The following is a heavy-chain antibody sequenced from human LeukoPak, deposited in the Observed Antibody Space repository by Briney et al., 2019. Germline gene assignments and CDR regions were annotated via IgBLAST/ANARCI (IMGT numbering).Heavy chain of an antibody. CDR1: GFTFSRYS. V-gene: IGHV3-21*01. CDR2: ISISSNYI. Sequence: PGGSLRLSCAASGFTFSRYSMNWVRQAPGKGLEWVSSISISSNYIYYADSVKGRFTISRDNAKNSLYLQMNSLRAEDTAVYYCARDLRGAFDYWGQGTLVTVSS. CDR3: ARDLRGAFDY. J-gene: IGHJ4*02. D-gene: IGHD4-17*01.